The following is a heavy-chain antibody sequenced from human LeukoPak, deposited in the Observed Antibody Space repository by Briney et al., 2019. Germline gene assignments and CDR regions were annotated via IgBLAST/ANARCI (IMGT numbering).Heavy chain of an antibody. CDR3: ARGRGAEASYYNLFDL. J-gene: IGHJ5*02. CDR1: GYTFYIHY. V-gene: IGHV1-46*02. D-gene: IGHD3-10*01. CDR2: INRSGGGT. Sequence: GASVKLSCKASGYTFYIHYMHWLRQAPGQRLEWRGMINRSGGGTSYAQRFQSSVTMTRDKSTSTVYMELSSLKSEDTAVYYCARGRGAEASYYNLFDLWGQGTLVIVSS.